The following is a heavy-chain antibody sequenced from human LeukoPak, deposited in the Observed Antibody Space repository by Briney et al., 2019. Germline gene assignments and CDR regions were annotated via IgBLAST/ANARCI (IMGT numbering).Heavy chain of an antibody. CDR2: IKQDGSEK. Sequence: GGSLRLSCAASGFTFSSYWMSWVRQAPGKGLEWVANIKQDGSEKYYVDSVKGRFTISRDNAKNSLHLQMNSLRAEDTAVYYCARGLAARPGDYYYYYGMDVWGQGTTVTVSS. CDR1: GFTFSSYW. J-gene: IGHJ6*02. V-gene: IGHV3-7*01. D-gene: IGHD6-6*01. CDR3: ARGLAARPGDYYYYYGMDV.